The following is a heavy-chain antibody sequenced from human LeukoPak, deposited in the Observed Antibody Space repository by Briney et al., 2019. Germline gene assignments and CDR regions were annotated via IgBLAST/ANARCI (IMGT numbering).Heavy chain of an antibody. CDR3: AHRKNYYDSSVFDY. Sequence: SGPTLVNPTQTLTLTCTFTGFSLNTRGVGVGWIRQPPGRALEWLALIYWDDDRRYSPSLKSRLTITKDTSKNEVVLTMTNMDPVDTATNYCAHRKNYYDSSVFDYWGQGTLVTVSS. D-gene: IGHD3-22*01. CDR1: GFSLNTRGVG. V-gene: IGHV2-5*02. J-gene: IGHJ4*02. CDR2: IYWDDDR.